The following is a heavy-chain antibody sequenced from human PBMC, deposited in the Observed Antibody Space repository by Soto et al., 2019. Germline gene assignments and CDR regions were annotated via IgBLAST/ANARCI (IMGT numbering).Heavy chain of an antibody. CDR2: ISAYNGNT. D-gene: IGHD5-18*01. V-gene: IGHV1-18*01. Sequence: QVQLVQSGAEVKKPGASVKVSCKASGYTFTSYGISWVRQAPGQGLEWMGWISAYNGNTNYAQKLQGRVTMTTETPTSTAYMELRSLRSDDTAVYYCARGKNQRGYSYGFQYYFDYWGQGTLVTVSS. CDR3: ARGKNQRGYSYGFQYYFDY. J-gene: IGHJ4*02. CDR1: GYTFTSYG.